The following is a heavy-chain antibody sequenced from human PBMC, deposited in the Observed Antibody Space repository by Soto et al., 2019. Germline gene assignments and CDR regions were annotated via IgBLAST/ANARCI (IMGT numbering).Heavy chain of an antibody. J-gene: IGHJ4*01. CDR3: ARVPGITIFGRGALHISRQVPMPTVSQVRFGASETLSLTCAVYGGSFSGYY. CDR1: GGSISSGGYY. D-gene: IGHD3-3*01. Sequence: SETLSLTCTVSGGSISSGGYYWSWIRQHPGKGLEWIGYIYYSGSTYYNPSLKSRVTISVDTSKNQFSLKLSSVTAADTAVYYCARVPGITIFGRGALHISRQVPMPTVSQVRFGASETLSLTCAVYGGSFSGYYW. V-gene: IGHV4-31*03. CDR2: IYYSGST.